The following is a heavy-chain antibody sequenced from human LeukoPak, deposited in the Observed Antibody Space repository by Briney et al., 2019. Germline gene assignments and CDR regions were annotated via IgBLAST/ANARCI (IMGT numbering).Heavy chain of an antibody. D-gene: IGHD5-12*01. CDR3: TRYSGYDHGAFDI. CDR2: IRSKAYGGTT. CDR1: GFTFSNAW. V-gene: IGHV3-49*03. Sequence: GGSLRLSCAASGFTFSNAWMSWFRQAPGKGLEWVGFIRSKAYGGTTEYAASVKGRFTISRDDSKSIAYLQMNSLKTEDTAVYYCTRYSGYDHGAFDIWGQGTMVTVSS. J-gene: IGHJ3*02.